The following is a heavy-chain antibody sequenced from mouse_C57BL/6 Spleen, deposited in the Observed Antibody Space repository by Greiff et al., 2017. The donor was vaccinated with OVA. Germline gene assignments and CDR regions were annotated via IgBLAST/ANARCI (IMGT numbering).Heavy chain of an antibody. CDR1: GYSFTDYN. J-gene: IGHJ2*01. V-gene: IGHV1-39*01. D-gene: IGHD1-1*01. CDR2: INPNYGTT. CDR3: ARRGGSSYGDYFDY. Sequence: VHVKQSGPELVKPGASVKISCKASGYSFTDYNMNWVKQSNGKSLEWIGVINPNYGTTSYNQKFKGKATLTVDQSSSTAYMQLNSLTSEDSAVYYCARRGGSSYGDYFDYWGQGTTLTVSS.